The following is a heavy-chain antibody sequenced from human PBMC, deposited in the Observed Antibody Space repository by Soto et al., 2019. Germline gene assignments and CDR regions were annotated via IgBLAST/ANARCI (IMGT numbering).Heavy chain of an antibody. Sequence: EVQLVESGGGLVKPGGSLRLSCTASGFTFSNYRIHWVRQAPGKGLVWVAHINNDATRTYYADSVKGRFSISRDNAKNTVFLQMNSLRDEDSAVYFCARAGDWNSVQDLWGQGTLVTVSS. CDR2: INNDATRT. CDR3: ARAGDWNSVQDL. D-gene: IGHD1-7*01. J-gene: IGHJ5*02. V-gene: IGHV3-74*01. CDR1: GFTFSNYR.